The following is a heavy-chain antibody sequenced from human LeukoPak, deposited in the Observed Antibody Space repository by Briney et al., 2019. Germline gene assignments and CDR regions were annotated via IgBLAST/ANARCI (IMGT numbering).Heavy chain of an antibody. Sequence: GGSLRLSCAASGFTFSSYGMHWVRQAPGKGLEWVAVIWYDGSKKYYADSVKGRFTISRDNSKNTLYLQMNSLRAEDTAVYYCASSGRTGIGWFDPRGQGTLVTVSS. CDR2: IWYDGSKK. CDR3: ASSGRTGIGWFDP. J-gene: IGHJ5*02. D-gene: IGHD1-14*01. CDR1: GFTFSSYG. V-gene: IGHV3-33*01.